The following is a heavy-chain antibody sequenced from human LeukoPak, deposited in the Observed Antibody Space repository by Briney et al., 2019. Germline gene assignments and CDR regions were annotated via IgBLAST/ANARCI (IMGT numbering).Heavy chain of an antibody. D-gene: IGHD3-22*01. CDR1: GYSFTSYW. CDR2: IYPDDSET. Sequence: GESLKISWKGSGYSFTSYWIGWVRQMPGKGLEWMGIIYPDDSETNYSPSFQGQVSMSVDKSITTAYLQWSSLKASDTAIYYCARQAYGSHFDAFDIWGQGTMVTVSS. CDR3: ARQAYGSHFDAFDI. J-gene: IGHJ3*02. V-gene: IGHV5-51*01.